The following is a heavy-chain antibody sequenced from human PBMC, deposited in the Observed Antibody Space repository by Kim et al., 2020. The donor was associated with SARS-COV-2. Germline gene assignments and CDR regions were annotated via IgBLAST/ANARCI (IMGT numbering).Heavy chain of an antibody. J-gene: IGHJ4*02. Sequence: GGSLRLSCAASGFTFSSYSMNWVRQAPGKGLEWVSSISSSSSYIYYADSVKGRFTISRDNAKNSLYLQMNSLRAEDTAVYYCARVPKFIAAAGDDDYWGQGALVTVSS. CDR1: GFTFSSYS. CDR3: ARVPKFIAAAGDDDY. D-gene: IGHD6-13*01. V-gene: IGHV3-21*01. CDR2: ISSSSSYI.